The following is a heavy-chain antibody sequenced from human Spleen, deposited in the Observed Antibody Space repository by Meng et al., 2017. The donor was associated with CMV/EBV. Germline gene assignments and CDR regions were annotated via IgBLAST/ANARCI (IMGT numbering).Heavy chain of an antibody. V-gene: IGHV1-18*01. CDR2: INPYVGYT. J-gene: IGHJ4*02. Sequence: ASVKVSCKASGYTFTSYGISWVRQAPGQGLEWLGMINPYVGYTTYAQKFQGRVTMTEDTSTDTDYMHLSSLRPEDTAVYYCATYYYDGSGLFLLDYWGQGTLVTVSS. CDR3: ATYYYDGSGLFLLDY. CDR1: GYTFTSYG. D-gene: IGHD3-22*01.